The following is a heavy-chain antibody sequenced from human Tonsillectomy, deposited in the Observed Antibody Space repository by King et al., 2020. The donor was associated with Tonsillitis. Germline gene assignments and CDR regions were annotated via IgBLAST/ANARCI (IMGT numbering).Heavy chain of an antibody. Sequence: QLVQSGAEVKMPGESLKIYCKGSGYIFTRYWIAWVRQMPGKGLEWMGIIYLGDSDARYSPSFQGQVTISADKSISTAALQWSSLKASDTAVYYCSTASTMITSYYYAMDVWGQGTAVTVSS. D-gene: IGHD4-23*01. CDR1: GYIFTRYW. CDR3: STASTMITSYYYAMDV. V-gene: IGHV5-51*01. J-gene: IGHJ6*01. CDR2: IYLGDSDA.